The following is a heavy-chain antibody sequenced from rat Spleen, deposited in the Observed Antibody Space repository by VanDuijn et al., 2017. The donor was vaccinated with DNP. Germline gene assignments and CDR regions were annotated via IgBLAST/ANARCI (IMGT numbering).Heavy chain of an antibody. J-gene: IGHJ4*01. CDR1: GFSLTNYG. D-gene: IGHD5-1*01. Sequence: QVQLKESGPGLVQSSETLSLTCTVSGFSLTNYGVIWVRQSPGKGLEWMGIIWGDGNTDYNSALKSRLSINRDTSKSQVFLKMNSLQTDDTAIYYCTRESWGYVMDAWGQGVMVTVSS. CDR3: TRESWGYVMDA. CDR2: IWGDGNT. V-gene: IGHV2S75*01.